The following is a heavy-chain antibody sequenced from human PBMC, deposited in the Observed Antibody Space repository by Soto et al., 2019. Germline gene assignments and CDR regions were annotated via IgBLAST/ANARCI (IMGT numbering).Heavy chain of an antibody. J-gene: IGHJ5*02. D-gene: IGHD7-27*01. CDR2: IWFDGTNT. CDR1: GFTFSSYG. Sequence: GGSLRLSCAASGFTFSSYGMHWVRQAPGKGLEWVAVIWFDGTNTHYADSVKGRFTISRDNSKNTLYLQMNSLRVEDTAVYYCARVPGLSGENWFDPWGQGTLVTVSS. V-gene: IGHV3-33*01. CDR3: ARVPGLSGENWFDP.